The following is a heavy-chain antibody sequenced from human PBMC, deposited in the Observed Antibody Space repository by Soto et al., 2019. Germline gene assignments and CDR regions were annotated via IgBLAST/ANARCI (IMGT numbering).Heavy chain of an antibody. V-gene: IGHV4-4*02. CDR3: ARGREHVGFVY. J-gene: IGHJ4*02. CDR1: GDSINSTDW. D-gene: IGHD2-8*01. CDR2: IYHGGNI. Sequence: SETLSLTCAVSGDSINSTDWWNWVRQSPGKGLEWIGEIYHGGNIYYNPSLKSRVTISMDKSKNQFSLNLFYVTAADTAVYYCARGREHVGFVYWGLGTLVTVS.